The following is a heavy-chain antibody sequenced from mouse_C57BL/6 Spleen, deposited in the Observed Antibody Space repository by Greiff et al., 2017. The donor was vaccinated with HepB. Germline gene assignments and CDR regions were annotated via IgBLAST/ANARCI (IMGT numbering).Heavy chain of an antibody. V-gene: IGHV3-6*01. CDR3: ARVYYCSSYLYWYFDV. J-gene: IGHJ1*03. D-gene: IGHD1-1*01. CDR1: GYSITSGYY. Sequence: VQLQQSGPGLVKPSQSLSLTCSVTGYSITSGYYWNWIRQFPGNKLEWMGYISYDGSNNYNPSLKNRISITRDTSKNQFFLKLNSVTTEDTATYYCARVYYCSSYLYWYFDVWGTGTTVTVSS. CDR2: ISYDGSN.